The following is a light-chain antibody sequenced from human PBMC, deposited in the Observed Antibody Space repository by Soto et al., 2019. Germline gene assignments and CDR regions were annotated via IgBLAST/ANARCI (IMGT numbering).Light chain of an antibody. CDR2: GAS. V-gene: IGKV3-15*01. CDR3: QQYNNWPRT. CDR1: QSVSSN. Sequence: EILLTQSPGTLALSPGERATLSCRASQSVSSNLAWYQQKPGQAPRLLIYGASTRATGIPARFSGSGSGTEFTLTISSLQSEDFELYYCQQYNNWPRTFGQGTKVDIK. J-gene: IGKJ1*01.